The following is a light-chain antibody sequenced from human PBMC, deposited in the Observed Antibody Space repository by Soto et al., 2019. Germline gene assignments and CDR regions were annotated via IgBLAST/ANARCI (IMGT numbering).Light chain of an antibody. V-gene: IGLV2-14*03. CDR1: SSDVGAYRY. CDR3: GSYTTSASMI. J-gene: IGLJ2*01. Sequence: QSALTQPASVAGSPGQSLAITCTGTSSDVGAYRYVSWYQQHPGKAPKLLLFDVNRRPSGVSDRFSGSKSDNTASLTISGLQAEDEADYYCGSYTTSASMIFGGGTKLTVL. CDR2: DVN.